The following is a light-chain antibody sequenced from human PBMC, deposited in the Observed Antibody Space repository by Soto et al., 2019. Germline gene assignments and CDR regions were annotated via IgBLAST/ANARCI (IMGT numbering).Light chain of an antibody. CDR3: QQYDNLPLT. CDR1: QDISNY. J-gene: IGKJ4*01. Sequence: DIQMTQSPSSLSASVGDRVTITCQASQDISNYLNWYQQKPGKAPKLLIYDASNVETGVPSRFSGSGSGTDFTFTISSLQPEDIATSYCQQYDNLPLTFGGGTKVEIK. CDR2: DAS. V-gene: IGKV1-33*01.